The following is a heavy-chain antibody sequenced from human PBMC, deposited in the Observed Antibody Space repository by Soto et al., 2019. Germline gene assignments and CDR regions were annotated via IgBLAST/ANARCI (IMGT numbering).Heavy chain of an antibody. CDR2: IKGDGTEI. CDR3: MMRGTAAANDF. J-gene: IGHJ4*01. V-gene: IGHV3-7*02. Sequence: GGSLRLSCAASGFTFSNYWMSWVRQAPGKGLEWVANIKGDGTEIYYVDSVKGRFTISRDNAKNSLYLQMNSLRAEDTAVYYCMMRGTAAANDFWGQGSSVTVSS. CDR1: GFTFSNYW. D-gene: IGHD2-21*02.